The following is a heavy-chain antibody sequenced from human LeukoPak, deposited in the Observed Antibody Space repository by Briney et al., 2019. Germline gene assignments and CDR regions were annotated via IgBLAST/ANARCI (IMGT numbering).Heavy chain of an antibody. J-gene: IGHJ4*02. CDR3: ARVLRGGTYYFDY. V-gene: IGHV4-39*01. CDR1: GGSISSSSYY. D-gene: IGHD1-26*01. Sequence: SETLSLTCTVSGGSISSSSYYWGWIRQPLGKWVEWIGNIFYSGTTYYNPSLKSRVTISVDTSKNQFSLKMRSVTAADTAVYYCARVLRGGTYYFDYWGQGTLVTVSS. CDR2: IFYSGTT.